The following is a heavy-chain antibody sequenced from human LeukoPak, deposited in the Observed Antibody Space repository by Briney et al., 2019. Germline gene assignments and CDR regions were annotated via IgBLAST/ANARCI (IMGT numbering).Heavy chain of an antibody. CDR3: ARTTGNYGYYFDY. Sequence: SETLSLTCTVSGGSINYYYWSWIRQPPGKGLEWIGYIYYRGSTNYNPSLNSRVTISVDTSKNQFSLKLISVTAADTAVYYCARTTGNYGYYFDYWGQGTLVTVSS. V-gene: IGHV4-59*01. CDR2: IYYRGST. J-gene: IGHJ4*02. CDR1: GGSINYYY. D-gene: IGHD1-7*01.